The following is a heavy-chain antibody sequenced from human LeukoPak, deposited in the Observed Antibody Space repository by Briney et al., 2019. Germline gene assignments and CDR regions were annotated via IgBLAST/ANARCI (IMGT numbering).Heavy chain of an antibody. CDR3: ARGLSLTGDLNY. J-gene: IGHJ4*02. Sequence: SETLSLTCTVSGVSISSTTYYWGWIRQPPGKGLEWIGNIYYSGSTYYNPSLKSRVTISVDTSKNQFSLKLSSVTAADTAVYYCARGLSLTGDLNYWGQGTLVTVSS. CDR2: IYYSGST. V-gene: IGHV4-39*07. CDR1: GVSISSTTYY. D-gene: IGHD7-27*01.